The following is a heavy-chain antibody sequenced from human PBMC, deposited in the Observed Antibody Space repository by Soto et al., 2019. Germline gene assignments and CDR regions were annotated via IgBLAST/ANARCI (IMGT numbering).Heavy chain of an antibody. CDR1: GGSLSAFY. J-gene: IGHJ5*02. CDR2: IHYSGNT. Sequence: SETLSLTCAVSGGSLSAFYYNWVRQSPGKGLEWIGSIHYSGNTYYNPSLKSRVSMSVDTSKNQFSLKLTSVTAADTAVYYCARVPDRWGQGTLVTVSS. D-gene: IGHD2-2*01. V-gene: IGHV4-34*01. CDR3: ARVPDR.